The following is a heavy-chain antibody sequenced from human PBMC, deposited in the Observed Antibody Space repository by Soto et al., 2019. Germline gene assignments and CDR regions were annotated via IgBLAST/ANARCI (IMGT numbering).Heavy chain of an antibody. V-gene: IGHV3-23*01. CDR2: ISDPGTST. D-gene: IGHD2-21*02. Sequence: GGSLRLSCAASGFTFGNYAMNWVRQAPGKGLEWISSISDPGTSTYYANSVKGRFSMSRDNSKNTLFLQMNRLRADDTAVYFCAKSLVTPSDAFDLWGRVTLVTVSS. CDR3: AKSLVTPSDAFDL. J-gene: IGHJ3*01. CDR1: GFTFGNYA.